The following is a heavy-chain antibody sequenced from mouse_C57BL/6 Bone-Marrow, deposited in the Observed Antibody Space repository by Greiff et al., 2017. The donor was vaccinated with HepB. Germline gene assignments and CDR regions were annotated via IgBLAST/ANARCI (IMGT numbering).Heavy chain of an antibody. Sequence: VQLQQSGPVLVKPGPSVTISCKASGFTFTDYYMHWVKQSHGKSLEWIGLVYPYNGGTSYNQKFKGKATLTVDTSSSTAYMALNSLTSEDSAVYYCARRHYYGSRYNAMDCWGQGTSVTVSS. V-gene: IGHV1-36*01. CDR3: ARRHYYGSRYNAMDC. J-gene: IGHJ4*01. CDR2: VYPYNGGT. D-gene: IGHD1-1*01. CDR1: GFTFTDYY.